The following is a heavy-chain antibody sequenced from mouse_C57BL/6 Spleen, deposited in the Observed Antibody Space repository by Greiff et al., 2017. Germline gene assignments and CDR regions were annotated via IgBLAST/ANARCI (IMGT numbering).Heavy chain of an antibody. Sequence: QVQLQQPGAELVKPGASVKMSCKASGYTFTSYWITWVKQRPGQGLEWIGDIYPGSGSTNYNEKFKSKATLTVDTSSSTAYMQLSSLTSEDSAVYYCAIYDGYYPYFDYGGQGTTLTVSS. D-gene: IGHD2-3*01. CDR3: AIYDGYYPYFDY. CDR2: IYPGSGST. CDR1: GYTFTSYW. J-gene: IGHJ2*01. V-gene: IGHV1-55*01.